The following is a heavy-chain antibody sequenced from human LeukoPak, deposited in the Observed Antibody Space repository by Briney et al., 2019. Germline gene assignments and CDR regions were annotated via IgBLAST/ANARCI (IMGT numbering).Heavy chain of an antibody. D-gene: IGHD3-22*01. Sequence: GGSLRLSCAASGFTFSDYNMRWIRQAPGKGLEWVSSISRSGSTKYYADSVKGRFTISRDNAKNSLYLQMNSLRAEDTAVYYCARDIDPATYYYDSSGYSPLDYWGQGTLVTVSS. CDR1: GFTFSDYN. V-gene: IGHV3-11*04. J-gene: IGHJ4*02. CDR2: ISRSGSTK. CDR3: ARDIDPATYYYDSSGYSPLDY.